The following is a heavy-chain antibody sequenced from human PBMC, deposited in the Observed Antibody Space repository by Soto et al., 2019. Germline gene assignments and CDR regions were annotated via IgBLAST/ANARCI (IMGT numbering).Heavy chain of an antibody. Sequence: ASVKVSCKASGYTFTSHGITWVRQAPGQGLEWMGGISAYIGNTNYAQKLQGRVTMTTDTSTSTAYMELRSLRSDDTAVYYCARDPTLYCSGGSCYQDYFDFWGQGTLVTVSS. D-gene: IGHD2-15*01. CDR2: ISAYIGNT. V-gene: IGHV1-18*01. CDR1: GYTFTSHG. CDR3: ARDPTLYCSGGSCYQDYFDF. J-gene: IGHJ4*02.